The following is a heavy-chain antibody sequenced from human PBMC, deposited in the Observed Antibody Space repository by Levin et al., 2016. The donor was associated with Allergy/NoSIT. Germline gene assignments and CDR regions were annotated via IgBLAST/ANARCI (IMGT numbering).Heavy chain of an antibody. D-gene: IGHD4-11*01. J-gene: IGHJ6*02. Sequence: GESLKISCAASGFTFSSYWMYWVRQAPGKGLVWVARIKSDGSDTTYADSVKGRFTISRDNAKKTLYLQMNSLGVEDTAVYYCARDPYWVLTSVHYMDIWGQGTTVTVSS. CDR2: IKSDGSDT. CDR3: ARDPYWVLTSVHYMDI. V-gene: IGHV3-74*03. CDR1: GFTFSSYW.